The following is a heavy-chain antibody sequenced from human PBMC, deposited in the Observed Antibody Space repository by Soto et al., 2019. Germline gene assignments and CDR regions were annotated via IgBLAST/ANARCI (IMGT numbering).Heavy chain of an antibody. D-gene: IGHD7-27*01. CDR2: ISSSSSTI. Sequence: GGSLRLSCAASGFTFSSYSMNWVRQAPGKGLEWVSYISSSSSTIYYADSVKGRFTISRDNAKNSLYLQMNSLRAEDTAVYYCARGPNWGDWYFDLWGRGTLVTVSS. CDR1: GFTFSSYS. CDR3: ARGPNWGDWYFDL. J-gene: IGHJ2*01. V-gene: IGHV3-48*04.